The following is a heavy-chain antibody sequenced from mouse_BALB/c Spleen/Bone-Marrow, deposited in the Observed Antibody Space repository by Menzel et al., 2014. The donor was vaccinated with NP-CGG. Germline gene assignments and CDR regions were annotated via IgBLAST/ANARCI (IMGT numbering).Heavy chain of an antibody. V-gene: IGHV1-4*02. J-gene: IGHJ2*01. D-gene: IGHD1-2*01. Sequence: VQLQHSASELARPGASVRLSCRASGYTFTGYTMQWVKQRPGQGLEWIGYIVPRSGYTDYNQKFKDKTTLTAGKSSNTSYIQLSRLTSEDSAVYYCAREDITPAYFDYWGQGTTLPVSS. CDR1: GYTFTGYT. CDR3: AREDITPAYFDY. CDR2: IVPRSGYT.